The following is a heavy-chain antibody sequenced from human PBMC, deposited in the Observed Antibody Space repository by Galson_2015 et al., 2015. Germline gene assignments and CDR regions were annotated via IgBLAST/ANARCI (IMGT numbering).Heavy chain of an antibody. CDR3: ARAKLGYGDYGGYMDV. J-gene: IGHJ6*03. CDR1: GFTFSSYG. Sequence: SLRLSCAASGFTFSSYGMHWVRQAPGKGLEWVAVIWYDGSNKYYADSVKGRFTISRDNSKNTLYLQMNSLRAEDTAVYYCARAKLGYGDYGGYMDVWGKGTTVTVSS. V-gene: IGHV3-33*01. D-gene: IGHD4-17*01. CDR2: IWYDGSNK.